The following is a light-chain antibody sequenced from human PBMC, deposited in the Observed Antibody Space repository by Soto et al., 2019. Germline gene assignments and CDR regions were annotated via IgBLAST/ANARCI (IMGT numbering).Light chain of an antibody. Sequence: ELGMTQSPVTLSVSPGERATLSCRASQGVSSSLAWYQQKPGQAPRLLIYDASSRATGIPARFSGSGSGTEFTLTISSLQSEDFAVYYCQQYNIWPRTFGQGTKVEIK. CDR3: QQYNIWPRT. J-gene: IGKJ1*01. V-gene: IGKV3-15*01. CDR2: DAS. CDR1: QGVSSS.